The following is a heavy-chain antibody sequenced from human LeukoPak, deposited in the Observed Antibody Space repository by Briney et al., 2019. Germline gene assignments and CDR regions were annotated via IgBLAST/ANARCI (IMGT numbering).Heavy chain of an antibody. J-gene: IGHJ6*03. D-gene: IGHD6-6*01. V-gene: IGHV1-69*06. CDR1: GGTFSSYA. Sequence: GASVKVSCKASGGTFSSYAISWVRQAPGQGLEWMGGIIPIFGTANYAQKFQGRVTITADKSTSTAYMELSSLRSEDPAVYYCARGARIAARPGPYYYYYMDVWGKGTTVTVSS. CDR3: ARGARIAARPGPYYYYYMDV. CDR2: IIPIFGTA.